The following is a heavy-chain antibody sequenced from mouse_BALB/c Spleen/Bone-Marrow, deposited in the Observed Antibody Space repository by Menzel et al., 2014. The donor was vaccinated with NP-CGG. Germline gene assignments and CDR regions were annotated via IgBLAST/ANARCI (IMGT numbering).Heavy chain of an antibody. CDR2: IYPSGSYT. D-gene: IGHD2-3*01. CDR3: TRDDGSPFAY. V-gene: IGHV1-69*02. CDR1: GYTFTSYW. J-gene: IGHJ3*01. Sequence: VQLQQSGAELVRPGASVRLSCKASGYTFTSYWINWVKQRPGQGLEWIGNIYPSGSYTNYNQKFKDKATLTVDKSSSTAYMQLSSPTSEDSAVYYCTRDDGSPFAYWGQGTLVTVSA.